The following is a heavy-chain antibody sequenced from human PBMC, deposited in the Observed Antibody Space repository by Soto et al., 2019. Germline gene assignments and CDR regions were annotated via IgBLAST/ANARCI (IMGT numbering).Heavy chain of an antibody. CDR3: AREGSSRSYYYDY. J-gene: IGHJ4*02. CDR1: GFTFSDYS. V-gene: IGHV3-48*01. CDR2: IRSSGNTI. D-gene: IGHD6-13*01. Sequence: GGSLRLSRAASGFTFSDYSMNWVRQAPGKGLEWVSYIRSSGNTIYYADAVRGRFTISGDSAENSLYLQMNSLRVEDTAVYYCAREGSSRSYYYDYWGQGTLVTVSS.